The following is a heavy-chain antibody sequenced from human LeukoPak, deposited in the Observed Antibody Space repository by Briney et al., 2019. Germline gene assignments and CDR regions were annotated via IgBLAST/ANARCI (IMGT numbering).Heavy chain of an antibody. D-gene: IGHD5-18*01. V-gene: IGHV3-7*03. CDR2: IKQDGSEK. J-gene: IGHJ4*02. CDR1: EFTFSTYW. Sequence: GGSLRLSCAASEFTFSTYWMSWVRQAPGKGLEWVANIKQDGSEKYYVDSVRGRFAISRDNAKNSLYLQMNSLRAEDTAVYYCARISKGGYKSGRRDPPYYFDYWGQGTLVPVSS. CDR3: ARISKGGYKSGRRDPPYYFDY.